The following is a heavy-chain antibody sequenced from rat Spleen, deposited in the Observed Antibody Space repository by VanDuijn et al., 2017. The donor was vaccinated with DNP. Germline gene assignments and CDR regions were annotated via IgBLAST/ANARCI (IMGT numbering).Heavy chain of an antibody. Sequence: EVQLVESGGGLVQPGRSLKLSCAASGFTFSNYDMAWVRQAPTKGLEWVASISTSGGSTYYRDSVKGRFTVSRDNAKSTLYRQMDSLRSEDTATYYCARHLFDYWGQGVMVTVSS. CDR1: GFTFSNYD. V-gene: IGHV5-25*01. J-gene: IGHJ2*01. CDR3: ARHLFDY. CDR2: ISTSGGST.